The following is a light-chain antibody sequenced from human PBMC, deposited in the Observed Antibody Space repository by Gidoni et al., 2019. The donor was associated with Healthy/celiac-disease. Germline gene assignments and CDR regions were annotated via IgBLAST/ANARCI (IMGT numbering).Light chain of an antibody. Sequence: DLQMTPSPSSLSASVGDRVTITCRASQSISSYLNWYQQKPGKAPKLLIYAASSLQSGGPSRCSGSGAGTDFTLTISSRQPEDVATYYCQQSYSTPGYTFGQGTKLEIK. CDR3: QQSYSTPGYT. J-gene: IGKJ2*01. CDR2: AAS. CDR1: QSISSY. V-gene: IGKV1-39*01.